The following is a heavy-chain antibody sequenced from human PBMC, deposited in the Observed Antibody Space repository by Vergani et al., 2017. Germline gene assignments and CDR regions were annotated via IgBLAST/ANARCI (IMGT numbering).Heavy chain of an antibody. V-gene: IGHV4-39*01. CDR2: IYYSGST. D-gene: IGHD6-19*01. CDR1: GASIRSSNYY. J-gene: IGHJ5*02. Sequence: QLQLQESGPGLVKPSATLALICSVSGASIRSSNYYWGWIRQPPGKGLEWIASIYYSGSTYYNPSLKSRVTISVDTSKNQFSLKLSSVTAADTAVYFCARHSXVEWLVKLGWIDPWGQGILVTVSS. CDR3: ARHSXVEWLVKLGWIDP.